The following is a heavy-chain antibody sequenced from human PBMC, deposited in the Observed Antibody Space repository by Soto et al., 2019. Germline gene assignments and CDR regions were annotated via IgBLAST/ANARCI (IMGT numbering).Heavy chain of an antibody. CDR3: AKDKYSSGWYGMDV. CDR1: GFTFSSYG. J-gene: IGHJ6*02. V-gene: IGHV3-30*18. CDR2: ISYDGSNK. Sequence: PGGSLRLSCAASGFTFSSYGMHWVRQAPGKGLEWVAVISYDGSNKYYADSVKGRFTISRDNSKNTLYLQMNSLRAEDTAVYYCAKDKYSSGWYGMDVWGQGTTVTVYS. D-gene: IGHD6-19*01.